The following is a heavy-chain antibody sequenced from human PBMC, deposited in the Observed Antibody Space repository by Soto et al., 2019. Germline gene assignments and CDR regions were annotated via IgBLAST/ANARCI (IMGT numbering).Heavy chain of an antibody. CDR3: TRGGGGYLDY. V-gene: IGHV1-2*02. J-gene: IGHJ4*02. Sequence: QVQLVQSGAEVKKPGASVKVSCKASGYTFTGNYLHWVRQAPGQGLEWMGWVSPNFGGTTYAPNFQGRVTVTRDTSISTVYMELSSLKSDDTAVYYCTRGGGGYLDYWGQGTLVTVSS. CDR2: VSPNFGGT. D-gene: IGHD3-10*01. CDR1: GYTFTGNY.